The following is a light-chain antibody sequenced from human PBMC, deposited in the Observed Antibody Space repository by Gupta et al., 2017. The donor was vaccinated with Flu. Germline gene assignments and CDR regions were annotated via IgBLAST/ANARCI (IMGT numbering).Light chain of an antibody. V-gene: IGKV1-39*01. CDR2: AAS. J-gene: IGKJ4*01. Sequence: IQTTQSPSSRSASVGDRVTITCRASQTITTINSNLNWYQQKPGKAPNLLIYAASTLQSGVPSRFSGSGSGTDFTLTISSLQPEDFATYYCQQSYSIPLTFGGGTKVEIK. CDR3: QQSYSIPLT. CDR1: QTITTINSN.